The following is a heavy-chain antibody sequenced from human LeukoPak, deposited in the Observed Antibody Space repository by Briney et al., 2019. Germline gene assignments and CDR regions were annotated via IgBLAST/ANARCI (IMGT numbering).Heavy chain of an antibody. CDR2: IIPILGIA. CDR1: GGTFSSYA. Sequence: ASVKVSCKASGGTFSSYAISWVRQAPGQGLEWMGRIIPILGIANYAQKFQGRVTITADKSTSTAYMELSSLRSEDTAVYYCASVRPGWWELRWFDPWGQGTLVTVSS. V-gene: IGHV1-69*04. CDR3: ASVRPGWWELRWFDP. J-gene: IGHJ5*02. D-gene: IGHD1-26*01.